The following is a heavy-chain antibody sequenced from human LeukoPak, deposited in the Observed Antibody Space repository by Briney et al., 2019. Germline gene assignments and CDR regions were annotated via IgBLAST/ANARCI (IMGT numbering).Heavy chain of an antibody. Sequence: GGSLRLSCAASGFTFSSYAMSWVRQAPGKGLEWVSAISGSGGSTYYADSVKGRFTISRDNSKNTLYLQMNSLRAEDTAVYYCARDESSSWYVYWGQGTLVTVSS. D-gene: IGHD6-13*01. CDR3: ARDESSSWYVY. V-gene: IGHV3-23*01. CDR2: ISGSGGST. J-gene: IGHJ4*02. CDR1: GFTFSSYA.